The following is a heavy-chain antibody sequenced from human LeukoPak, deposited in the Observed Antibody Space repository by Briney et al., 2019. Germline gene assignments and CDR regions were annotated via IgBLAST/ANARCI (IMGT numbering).Heavy chain of an antibody. Sequence: PSETLSLTCAVYGGSFSGYYWSWIRQPPGKGLEWIGEINHSGSTNYNPSLKSRVTISVDTSKNQFSLKLSSVTAADTAVCYCARGRGLRRVRGVMDYWGQGTLVTVSS. CDR3: ARGRGLRRVRGVMDY. D-gene: IGHD3-10*01. CDR1: GGSFSGYY. J-gene: IGHJ4*02. CDR2: INHSGST. V-gene: IGHV4-34*01.